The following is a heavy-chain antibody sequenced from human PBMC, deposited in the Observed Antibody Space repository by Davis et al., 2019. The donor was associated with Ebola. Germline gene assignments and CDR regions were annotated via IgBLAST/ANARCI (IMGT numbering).Heavy chain of an antibody. Sequence: ASVKVSCKASGFTFTNYGMNWVREAPGQGFEWMGWINTNTGSPTYAQGFTGRFVFSLDTSVSTAYLQISSLKAEDTAVYYCTVAGLRSYGMDVWGQGTTVTVSS. CDR2: INTNTGSP. CDR3: TVAGLRSYGMDV. D-gene: IGHD1-14*01. CDR1: GFTFTNYG. J-gene: IGHJ6*02. V-gene: IGHV7-4-1*02.